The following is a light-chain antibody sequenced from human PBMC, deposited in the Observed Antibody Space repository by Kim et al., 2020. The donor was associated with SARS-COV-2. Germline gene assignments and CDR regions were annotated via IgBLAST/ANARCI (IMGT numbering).Light chain of an antibody. CDR1: TGAVTSGHY. CDR3: LLSYSGARVV. Sequence: QAVVTQQPSLTVSPGGTVTLTCGSSTGAVTSGHYPYWFQKKPGQAPRTLIYDTSNKHSWTPARFSGSLLGGKAALTLSGAQPEDEAEYYCLLSYSGARVVFGGGTQLTVL. CDR2: DTS. J-gene: IGLJ2*01. V-gene: IGLV7-46*01.